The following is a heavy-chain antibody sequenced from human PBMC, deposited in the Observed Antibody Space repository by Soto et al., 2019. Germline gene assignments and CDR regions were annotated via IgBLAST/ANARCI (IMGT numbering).Heavy chain of an antibody. D-gene: IGHD2-8*01. CDR2: IYYSGST. J-gene: IGHJ4*02. CDR3: ARSYCTNGVCYTNSFDY. CDR1: GGSISSYY. Sequence: SETLSLTCTVSGGSISSYYWSWIRQPPGKGLEWIGYIYYSGSTNYNPSLKGRVTISVDTSKNQFSLKLSSVTAADTAVYYCARSYCTNGVCYTNSFDYWGQGTLVTVSS. V-gene: IGHV4-59*01.